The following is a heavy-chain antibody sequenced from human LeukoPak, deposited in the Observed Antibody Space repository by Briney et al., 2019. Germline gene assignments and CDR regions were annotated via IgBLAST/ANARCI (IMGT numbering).Heavy chain of an antibody. CDR1: GYTFSGYY. CDR2: IDPNSGGA. Sequence: ASVKVSCKTLGYTFSGYYIHWVRQAPGQGLEWVGYIDPNSGGANYQKRFQGRVTMTRDISINTVYLEVRSDDTAVYYCARGGQWLVRFWGQGTQVIV. V-gene: IGHV1-2*02. D-gene: IGHD6-19*01. J-gene: IGHJ4*02. CDR3: ARGGQWLVRF.